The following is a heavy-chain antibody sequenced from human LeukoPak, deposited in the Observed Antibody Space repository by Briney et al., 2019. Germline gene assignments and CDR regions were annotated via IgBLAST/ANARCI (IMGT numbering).Heavy chain of an antibody. CDR2: IYYSGST. D-gene: IGHD5-18*01. CDR1: GGSISSGDYY. J-gene: IGHJ4*02. V-gene: IGHV4-30-4*01. CDR3: ARSLTGVDTAMVLDY. Sequence: SETLSLTCTVSGGSISSGDYYWSWIRQPPGKGLEWIGYIYYSGSTYYNPSLKSRVTISVDTSKNQFSLKLSSVTAADTAVYYCARSLTGVDTAMVLDYWGQGTLVTVSS.